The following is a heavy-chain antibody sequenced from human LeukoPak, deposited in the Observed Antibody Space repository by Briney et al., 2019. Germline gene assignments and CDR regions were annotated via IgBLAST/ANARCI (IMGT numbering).Heavy chain of an antibody. J-gene: IGHJ3*02. CDR1: GFTFSSYA. D-gene: IGHD3-3*01. V-gene: IGHV3-30*04. Sequence: PGGSLRLSCAASGFTFSSYAMHWVRQAPGKGLEWVAVIPYDGSNKYYADSVKGRFTISRDNSKNTLYLQMNSLRAEDTAVYYCAREGRIRAYYDFWSGYLYAFDIWGQGTMVTVSS. CDR2: IPYDGSNK. CDR3: AREGRIRAYYDFWSGYLYAFDI.